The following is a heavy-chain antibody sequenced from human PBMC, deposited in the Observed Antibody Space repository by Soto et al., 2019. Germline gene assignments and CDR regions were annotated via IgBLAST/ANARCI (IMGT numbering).Heavy chain of an antibody. Sequence: EVQLLESGGGLVQPGGSLRLSCAASGFTFSSYAMSWVRQAPGKGLEWVSAISGSGGSTYYADSVKGRFTISRDNSKNTLYLQMNSLRAEDTAVYYCAKDYCSSTSCYLYDDYYYYMDVWGKGTTVTVSS. CDR2: ISGSGGST. CDR1: GFTFSSYA. V-gene: IGHV3-23*01. D-gene: IGHD2-2*01. CDR3: AKDYCSSTSCYLYDDYYYYMDV. J-gene: IGHJ6*03.